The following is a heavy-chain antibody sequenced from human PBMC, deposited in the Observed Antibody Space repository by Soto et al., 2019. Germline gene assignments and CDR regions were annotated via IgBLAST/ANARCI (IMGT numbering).Heavy chain of an antibody. CDR1: GGSVSSGNYF. J-gene: IGHJ6*02. Sequence: QVQLQESGPGLLKPSATLSLTCTVSGGSVSSGNYFWSWIRQPPGKGLEWIGYIHSSGSTNYNPSLKSRVTISVDTSRNQFSLKLTSVTAADTAVYYCAILTKPTAVTTAFRGGYGLDVWGQGTTVTVSS. CDR2: IHSSGST. CDR3: AILTKPTAVTTAFRGGYGLDV. V-gene: IGHV4-61*01. D-gene: IGHD4-17*01.